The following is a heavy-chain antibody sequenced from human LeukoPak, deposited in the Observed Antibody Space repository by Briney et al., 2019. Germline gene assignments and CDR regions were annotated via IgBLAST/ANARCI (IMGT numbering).Heavy chain of an antibody. CDR2: INPSGGST. V-gene: IGHV1-46*01. D-gene: IGHD3-3*01. CDR1: GYTFTSYY. J-gene: IGHJ4*02. CDR3: ARGGDVLRFLEWLSYFDY. Sequence: ASVKVSCKASGYTFTSYYMHWVRQAPGQGLEWMGIINPSGGSTSYAQKFQGRVTMTRDMSTSTVYTELSSLRSEDTAVYYCARGGDVLRFLEWLSYFDYWGQGTLVTVSS.